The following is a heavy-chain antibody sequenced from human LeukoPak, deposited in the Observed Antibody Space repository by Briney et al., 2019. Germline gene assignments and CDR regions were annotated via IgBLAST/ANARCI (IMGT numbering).Heavy chain of an antibody. CDR2: ISSSSSYI. CDR1: GFTFSSYS. Sequence: PGGSLRLSCAASGFTFSSYSMNWVRQAPGKGLEWVSSISSSSSYIYYADSVKGRFTISRDNAKNSLYLQMNSLRAEDTAVYYCARDPAEITIFGVGLDAFDIWGQGTMVTVSS. D-gene: IGHD3-3*01. CDR3: ARDPAEITIFGVGLDAFDI. V-gene: IGHV3-21*01. J-gene: IGHJ3*02.